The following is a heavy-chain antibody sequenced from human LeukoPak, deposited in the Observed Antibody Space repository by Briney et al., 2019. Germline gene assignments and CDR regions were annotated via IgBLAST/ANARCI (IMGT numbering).Heavy chain of an antibody. CDR3: TRQDCSGGSCSYVDY. V-gene: IGHV3-73*01. D-gene: IGHD2-15*01. CDR1: GFTFSGFY. J-gene: IGHJ4*01. CDR2: IRSKPNSYTT. Sequence: PGGSLRLSCAASGFTFSGFYMHWVRQASGKGLEWVGLIRSKPNSYTTVYAASVQGRFTISRDDSKNTAYLQVNSLKAEDTAVYYCTRQDCSGGSCSYVDYWGQGTLVTVSS.